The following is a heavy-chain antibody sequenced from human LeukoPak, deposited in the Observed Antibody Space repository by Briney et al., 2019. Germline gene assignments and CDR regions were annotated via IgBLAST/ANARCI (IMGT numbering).Heavy chain of an antibody. J-gene: IGHJ6*02. CDR1: GFTVSSNY. CDR2: IYSGGST. V-gene: IGHV3-53*01. D-gene: IGHD3-10*01. CDR3: ARAGRGMVRDYYYYGMDV. Sequence: HTGGSLRLSCAASGFTVSSNYMSWVRQAPGKGLEWVSVIYSGGSTYYADSVKGRFTISRDNSKNTLYLQMNSLRAEDTAVYYCARAGRGMVRDYYYYGMDVWGQGTTVTVSS.